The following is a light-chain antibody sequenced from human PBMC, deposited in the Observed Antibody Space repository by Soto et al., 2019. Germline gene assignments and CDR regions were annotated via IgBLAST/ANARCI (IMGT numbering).Light chain of an antibody. CDR3: AAWDDSLNGPV. CDR1: SSNIGSNT. CDR2: SNN. Sequence: QSVLTQPPSASGTPGQRVTISWSGSSSNIGSNTVNWYQQLPGTAPKLLIYSNNQRPSWVPDRFSGSKSGTSASLAISGLQSEDEADYYCAAWDDSLNGPVFGGGTKVTVL. J-gene: IGLJ3*02. V-gene: IGLV1-44*01.